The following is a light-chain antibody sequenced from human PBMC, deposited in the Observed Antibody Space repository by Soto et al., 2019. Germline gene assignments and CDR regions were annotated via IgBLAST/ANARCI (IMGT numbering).Light chain of an antibody. CDR1: SSDVGSYNR. CDR2: EVS. CDR3: SSYAGSSTVV. Sequence: QSVLTQPPSVSGSPGQSVTISCTGTSSDVGSYNRVSWYQQPPGTAPKLMIYEVSNRPSGVPDRFSGSKSGNTASLTISGLQAEDEADYFCSSYAGSSTVVFGGGTKLTVL. J-gene: IGLJ2*01. V-gene: IGLV2-18*02.